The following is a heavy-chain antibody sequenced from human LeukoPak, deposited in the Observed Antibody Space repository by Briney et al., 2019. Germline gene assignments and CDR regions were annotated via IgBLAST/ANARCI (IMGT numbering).Heavy chain of an antibody. CDR2: IWYDGSNK. D-gene: IGHD2-2*01. CDR3: AREVVVVPAAPRRSAYGMDV. Sequence: GRSLRLSCAASGFTFSSYGMHWVRQAPGKGREWVAVIWYDGSNKYYADSVKGRFTISRDNSKNTLYLQMNSLRAEDTAVYYCAREVVVVPAAPRRSAYGMDVWGKGTTVTVSS. V-gene: IGHV3-33*01. CDR1: GFTFSSYG. J-gene: IGHJ6*04.